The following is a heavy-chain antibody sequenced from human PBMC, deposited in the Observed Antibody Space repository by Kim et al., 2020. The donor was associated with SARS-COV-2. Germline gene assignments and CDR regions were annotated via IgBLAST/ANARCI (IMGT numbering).Heavy chain of an antibody. D-gene: IGHD1-26*01. CDR2: ISSSSSYI. J-gene: IGHJ4*02. CDR3: ARDTGLGWELCFDY. V-gene: IGHV3-21*01. Sequence: GGSLRLSCAASGFTFSSYSMNWVRQAPGKGLEWVSSISSSSSYIYYADSVKGRFTISRDNAKNSLYLQMNSLRAEDTAVYYCARDTGLGWELCFDYWGQGTLVTVSS. CDR1: GFTFSSYS.